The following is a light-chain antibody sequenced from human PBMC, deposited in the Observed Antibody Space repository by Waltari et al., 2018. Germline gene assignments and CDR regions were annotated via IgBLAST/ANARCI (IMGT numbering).Light chain of an antibody. J-gene: IGKJ1*01. V-gene: IGKV3-11*01. CDR2: DAS. CDR1: QSVRSY. Sequence: EIVLTQSPATLSLSPGERATLSCRASQSVRSYLAWYQQKPGQAPRLLIYDASNRATGIPARFSGSGSGTDFTLTISSLEPEDFAVYYCQQRSNWPPWTFGQGTKVEFK. CDR3: QQRSNWPPWT.